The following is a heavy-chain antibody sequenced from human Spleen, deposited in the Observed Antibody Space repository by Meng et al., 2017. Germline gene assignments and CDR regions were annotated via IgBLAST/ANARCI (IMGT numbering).Heavy chain of an antibody. CDR1: GFSFSTYA. D-gene: IGHD5-24*01. CDR2: INWNGGST. Sequence: GESLKISCAASGFSFSTYAMTWVRQAPGKGLEWVSGINWNGGSTGYADSVKGRFTISRDNAKKSLYLQMNSLRAEDTALYYCARGRGNYPYWYFDLWGRGTLVTVSS. CDR3: ARGRGNYPYWYFDL. V-gene: IGHV3-20*04. J-gene: IGHJ2*01.